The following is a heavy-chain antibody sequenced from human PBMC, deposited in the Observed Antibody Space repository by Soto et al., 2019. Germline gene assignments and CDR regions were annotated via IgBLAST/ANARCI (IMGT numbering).Heavy chain of an antibody. CDR3: ARQMRYNWNYLDY. CDR2: IYYSGST. Sequence: PSETLSLTCTVSGCSISSYYWSWIRQPPGKGLEWIGYIYYSGSTNYNPSLKSRVTISVDTSKNQFSLKLSSVTAADTAVYYCARQMRYNWNYLDYWGQGTLVTVSS. CDR1: GCSISSYY. J-gene: IGHJ4*02. D-gene: IGHD1-20*01. V-gene: IGHV4-59*08.